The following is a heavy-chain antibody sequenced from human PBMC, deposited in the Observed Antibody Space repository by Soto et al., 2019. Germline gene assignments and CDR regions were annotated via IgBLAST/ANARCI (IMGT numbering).Heavy chain of an antibody. V-gene: IGHV4-34*01. Sequence: SETLSLTCAVYGGSFSVYYWSWIRQPPGKGLEWIGEINHSGSTNYNPSLKSRVTISVDTSKNQFSLKLSSVTAADTAVYYCARVLVGATDYWGQGTLVTVSS. J-gene: IGHJ4*02. D-gene: IGHD1-26*01. CDR1: GGSFSVYY. CDR3: ARVLVGATDY. CDR2: INHSGST.